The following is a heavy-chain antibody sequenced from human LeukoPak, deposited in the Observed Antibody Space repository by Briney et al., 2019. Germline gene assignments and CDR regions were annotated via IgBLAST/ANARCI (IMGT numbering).Heavy chain of an antibody. V-gene: IGHV3-9*01. CDR2: ISWNSGTI. J-gene: IGHJ6*03. Sequence: GRSLRLSCAASGFTFDDYAMHWVRQAPGKGLEWVSGISWNSGTIAYADSVKGRFTISRDNAKNSLYLQMNSLRAEDTALYYCAKDYGSGSIYYYYMDVWGKGTTVTISS. CDR3: AKDYGSGSIYYYYMDV. CDR1: GFTFDDYA. D-gene: IGHD3-10*01.